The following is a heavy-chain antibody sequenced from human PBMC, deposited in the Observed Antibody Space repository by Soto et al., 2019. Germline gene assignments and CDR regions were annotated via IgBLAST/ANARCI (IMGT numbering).Heavy chain of an antibody. Sequence: GGSLRLSCAASGFTFSNYGMHWVRQAPGKGLEWVAVISFDGTNKYYADSVKGRFTISRDNSKNTLFLQMKSLRAEDTAVYYCEKSVYGPDARTGYFDFWGQGSLVPGSS. CDR3: EKSVYGPDARTGYFDF. D-gene: IGHD2-8*01. V-gene: IGHV3-30*18. J-gene: IGHJ4*02. CDR1: GFTFSNYG. CDR2: ISFDGTNK.